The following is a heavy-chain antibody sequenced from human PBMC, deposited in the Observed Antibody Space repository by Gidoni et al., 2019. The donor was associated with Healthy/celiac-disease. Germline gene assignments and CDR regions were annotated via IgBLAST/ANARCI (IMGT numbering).Heavy chain of an antibody. D-gene: IGHD2-21*01. CDR1: GFTFDDYA. CDR3: AKDIVDGMGN. J-gene: IGHJ4*02. Sequence: EVPLVESGGGLVQPGRSLRLSCADSGFTFDDYAMHWVRQAQGKGLECVSGISCNSGSIGYADSVKGRFTIYRDNAKNSLDLQMNSLRAEDTALYYGAKDIVDGMGNWGQGTLVTVSS. CDR2: ISCNSGSI. V-gene: IGHV3-9*01.